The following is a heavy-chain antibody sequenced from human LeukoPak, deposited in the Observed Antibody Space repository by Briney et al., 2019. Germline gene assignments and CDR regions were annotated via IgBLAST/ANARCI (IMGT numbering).Heavy chain of an antibody. CDR2: IYHSGST. Sequence: SQTLSLTCAVSGGSISSGGYSWSWIRQPPGKGLEWIGYIYHSGSTYYNPSLKSRVTISVDRSKNQFSLKLSSVTAADTAVYYCAREKRPPTNYYGSGRNRRLEARFDYWGQGTLVTVSS. J-gene: IGHJ4*02. V-gene: IGHV4-30-2*01. CDR3: AREKRPPTNYYGSGRNRRLEARFDY. D-gene: IGHD3-10*01. CDR1: GGSISSGGYS.